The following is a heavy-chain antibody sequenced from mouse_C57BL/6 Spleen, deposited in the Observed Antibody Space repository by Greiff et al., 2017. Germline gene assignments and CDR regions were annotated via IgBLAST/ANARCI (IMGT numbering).Heavy chain of an antibody. D-gene: IGHD2-4*01. CDR1: GFTFSSYA. V-gene: IGHV5-4*01. J-gene: IGHJ3*01. CDR2: ISDGGSYT. Sequence: EVQGVESGGGLVKPGGSLKISCAASGFTFSSYAMTWVRQTPEKRLEWVAAISDGGSYTYDPDNVKGRFTISRDNAENNLYLQMSQLKSEYTAMYYCARDAGDDDDGGAWFAYWGQGTLVTVSA. CDR3: ARDAGDDDDGGAWFAY.